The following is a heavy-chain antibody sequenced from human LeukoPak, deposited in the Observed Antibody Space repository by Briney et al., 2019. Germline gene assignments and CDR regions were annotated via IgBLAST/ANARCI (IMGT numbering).Heavy chain of an antibody. V-gene: IGHV3-21*01. J-gene: IGHJ3*02. D-gene: IGHD2-2*01. CDR3: AREQCSATSCSLLSAFDI. CDR1: GFTFSTYS. CDR2: ISGSASGI. Sequence: GGSLRLSCAASGFTFSTYSMTWVRQAPGRALEWVSSISGSASGIYYADSLRGRFTISRDNAKKKLYLEMSSLRAEDTALYYCAREQCSATSCSLLSAFDIWGQGTMVTVSS.